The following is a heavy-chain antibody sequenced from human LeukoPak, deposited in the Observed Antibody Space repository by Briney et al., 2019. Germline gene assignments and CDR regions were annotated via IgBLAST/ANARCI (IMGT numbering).Heavy chain of an antibody. CDR2: INPNSGGT. CDR1: GYTFTGYY. D-gene: IGHD3-9*01. Sequence: ASVKVSCKASGYTFTGYYMHWVRQAPGQGLEWMGWINPNSGGTNYAQKFQGWVTMTRDTSISTTYMELSRLRSDDTAVYYCAREYYDILTGPTGVDYYYGMDVWGQGTTVTVSS. CDR3: AREYYDILTGPTGVDYYYGMDV. J-gene: IGHJ6*02. V-gene: IGHV1-2*04.